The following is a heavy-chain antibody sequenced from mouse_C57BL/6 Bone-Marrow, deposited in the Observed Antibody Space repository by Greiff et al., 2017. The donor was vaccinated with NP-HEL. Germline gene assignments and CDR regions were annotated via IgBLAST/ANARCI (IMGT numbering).Heavy chain of an antibody. CDR3: ARRVVRDWYFDV. Sequence: EVQLVESGGGLVQPGGSLKLSCAASGFTFSDYYMYWVRQTPEKRLEWVAYISNGGGSTYYPDTVKGRFTISRDNAKNTLYLQMSRLKSEDTAMYYCARRVVRDWYFDVWGTGTTVTVSS. V-gene: IGHV5-12*01. D-gene: IGHD1-1*01. J-gene: IGHJ1*03. CDR2: ISNGGGST. CDR1: GFTFSDYY.